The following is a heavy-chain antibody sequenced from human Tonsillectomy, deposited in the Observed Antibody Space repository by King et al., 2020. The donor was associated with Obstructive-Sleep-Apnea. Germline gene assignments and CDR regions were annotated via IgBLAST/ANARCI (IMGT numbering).Heavy chain of an antibody. J-gene: IGHJ5*02. CDR1: GFTFSSFA. CDR2: ISFDGNKI. D-gene: IGHD3-3*01. CDR3: SRDPDRGRFLARLVSES. V-gene: IGHV3-30*09. Sequence: VQLVESGGGVVQPGRSLRLSCATSGFTFSSFAMHWVRQAPGKGLEWVATISFDGNKIYYGDSVKGRFAISRDNAKKTLYLQMNSLRVEDTAVYWCSRDPDRGRFLARLVSESWGQGTLVSVSS.